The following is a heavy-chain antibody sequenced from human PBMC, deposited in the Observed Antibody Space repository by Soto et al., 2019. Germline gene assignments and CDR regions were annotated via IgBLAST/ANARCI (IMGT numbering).Heavy chain of an antibody. CDR1: GGSISSGDYY. Sequence: SETLSLTCTVSGGSISSGDYYWSWIRQPPGKGLEWIGYIYYSGSTYYNPSLKSRVTISVDTSKNQFSLKLSSVTAADTAVYYCAREGRLDSSGGNWFDPWGQGTLVTVSS. D-gene: IGHD3-22*01. V-gene: IGHV4-30-4*01. CDR3: AREGRLDSSGGNWFDP. J-gene: IGHJ5*02. CDR2: IYYSGST.